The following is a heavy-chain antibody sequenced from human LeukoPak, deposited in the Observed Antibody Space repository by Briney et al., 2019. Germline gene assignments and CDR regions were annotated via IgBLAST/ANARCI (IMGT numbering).Heavy chain of an antibody. V-gene: IGHV4-34*01. CDR3: ARLSGYSSSWYRVGIDY. J-gene: IGHJ4*02. CDR2: INHSGST. Sequence: SETLSLTCAVYGGSFSGYYWSWIRQPPGKGLEWIGEINHSGSTNYNPSLKSRVTISIDTSKNQFSLKLSSVTAADTAVYYCARLSGYSSSWYRVGIDYWGQGTLVTVSS. D-gene: IGHD6-13*01. CDR1: GGSFSGYY.